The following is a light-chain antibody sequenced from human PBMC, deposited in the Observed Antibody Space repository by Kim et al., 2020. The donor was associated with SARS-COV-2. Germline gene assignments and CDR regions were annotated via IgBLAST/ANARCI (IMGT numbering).Light chain of an antibody. J-gene: IGLJ2*01. Sequence: QSALTQPASVSGSPGQSITISCTGTSSDVGLYNYVSWYQHHPGKAPKFMIYDVSNRPSGVSNRFSGSKSGNTASLTISGLQAEDEADYYCSSYTSSTTLVFGGGTQLTVL. CDR2: DVS. V-gene: IGLV2-14*03. CDR1: SSDVGLYNY. CDR3: SSYTSSTTLV.